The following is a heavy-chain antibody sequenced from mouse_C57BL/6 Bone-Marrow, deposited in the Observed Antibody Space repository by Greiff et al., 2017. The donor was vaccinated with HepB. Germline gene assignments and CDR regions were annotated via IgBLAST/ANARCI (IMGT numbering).Heavy chain of an antibody. J-gene: IGHJ4*01. V-gene: IGHV1-76*01. Sequence: VQGVESGAELVRPGASVKLSCKASGYTFTDYYINWVKQRPGQGLEWIARIYPGSGNTYYNEKFKGKATLTAENSSSTAYMQLSSLTSEDSAVYFCARRGGYAMDYWGQGTSVTVSS. CDR1: GYTFTDYY. CDR3: ARRGGYAMDY. CDR2: IYPGSGNT.